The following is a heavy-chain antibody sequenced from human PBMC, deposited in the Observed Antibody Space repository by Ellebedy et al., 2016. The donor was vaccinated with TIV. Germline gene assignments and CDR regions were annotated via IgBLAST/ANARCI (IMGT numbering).Heavy chain of an antibody. V-gene: IGHV5-51*01. J-gene: IGHJ3*02. CDR2: IYPGDSDT. D-gene: IGHD6-6*01. Sequence: GGSLRLXCKGSGYSFTSYWIGWVRQMPGKGLEWMGIIYPGDSDTRYSPSFQGQVTISADKSISTAYLQWSSLKASDTAMYYCARRSIAVAFDIWGQGTMVTVSS. CDR1: GYSFTSYW. CDR3: ARRSIAVAFDI.